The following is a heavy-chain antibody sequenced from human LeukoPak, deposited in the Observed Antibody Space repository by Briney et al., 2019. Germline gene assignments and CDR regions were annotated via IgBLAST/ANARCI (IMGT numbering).Heavy chain of an antibody. CDR1: GFSFSSYA. J-gene: IGHJ3*02. CDR3: VKNLRLVISVAGTPRDACDI. D-gene: IGHD6-19*01. Sequence: GGSLRLSCAASGFSFSSYAMSWVRQAPGKGLEWVSSISGSGATTYYVDSVKGRFTISRDNSQNTVYLQMNTLTDEDKAVYYCVKNLRLVISVAGTPRDACDIGGQGTVVTVSS. V-gene: IGHV3-23*01. CDR2: ISGSGATT.